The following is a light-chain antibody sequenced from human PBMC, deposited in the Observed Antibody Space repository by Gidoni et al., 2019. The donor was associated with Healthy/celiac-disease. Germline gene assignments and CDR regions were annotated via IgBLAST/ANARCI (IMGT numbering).Light chain of an antibody. CDR2: AAS. CDR3: QQSYSTPGT. Sequence: DIQMTQSPSSLSASVGDRVTTTCRASQSISSYLNWYQQKPGKAPKLLIYAASSLQSGVPSRFSGSGSGTDFTLTISSLQPEDFATYYCQQSYSTPGTFXPXTKVDIK. J-gene: IGKJ3*01. V-gene: IGKV1-39*01. CDR1: QSISSY.